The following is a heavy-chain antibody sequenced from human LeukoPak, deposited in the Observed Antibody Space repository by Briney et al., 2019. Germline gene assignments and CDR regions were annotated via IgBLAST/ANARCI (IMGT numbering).Heavy chain of an antibody. V-gene: IGHV3-23*01. CDR1: GFTFSSYA. D-gene: IGHD2-2*01. Sequence: GGSLRLSCAASGFTFSSYATSWVRQAPGKGLEWVSAISGSGGSTYYADSVKGRFTISRDNSKNTLYLQMNSLRAEDTAVYYCAKFVGYCSSTSCFDYWGQGTLVTVSS. J-gene: IGHJ4*02. CDR3: AKFVGYCSSTSCFDY. CDR2: ISGSGGST.